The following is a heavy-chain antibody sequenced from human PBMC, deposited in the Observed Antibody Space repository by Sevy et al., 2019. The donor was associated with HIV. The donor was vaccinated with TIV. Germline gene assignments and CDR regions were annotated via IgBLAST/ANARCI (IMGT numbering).Heavy chain of an antibody. J-gene: IGHJ4*02. V-gene: IGHV3-11*01. D-gene: IGHD5-18*01. CDR2: ISSGGTIT. Sequence: GGSLRLSCVVSTFTFSDYYMTWIRQAPGKGLEWISHISSGGTITSHAVSVKGRFTISRDNAKNSLYLQMNSLRAEDTAVYYCARVRYNYGSYYFDYWGQGTLVTVSS. CDR1: TFTFSDYY. CDR3: ARVRYNYGSYYFDY.